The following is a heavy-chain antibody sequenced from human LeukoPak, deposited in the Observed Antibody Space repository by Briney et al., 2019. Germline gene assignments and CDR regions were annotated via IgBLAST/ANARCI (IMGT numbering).Heavy chain of an antibody. Sequence: PSETLSLTCTVSGGSISSYYWNWIRQPPGKGLEWIGYIYNTGNTNNNPSLKSRVTISVDTSKNDLSLKLSSVTAADTAVYYCARETPYGSGSYPFDYWGQGILVTVSS. D-gene: IGHD3-10*01. CDR1: GGSISSYY. CDR3: ARETPYGSGSYPFDY. CDR2: IYNTGNT. V-gene: IGHV4-59*01. J-gene: IGHJ4*02.